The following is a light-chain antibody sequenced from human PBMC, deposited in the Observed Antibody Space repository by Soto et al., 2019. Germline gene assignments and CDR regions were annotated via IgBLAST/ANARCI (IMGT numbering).Light chain of an antibody. CDR1: QSVRSSY. CDR3: QQYGNSPPT. Sequence: EIVLTQSPGTLSLSPGERATLSCRASQSVRSSYLAWYQQTPGQAPRLLIYGASSRATGIPARFSGSGSGTDFTLTISRLEPEDFAVYYCQQYGNSPPTFGGGTKVEIK. V-gene: IGKV3-20*01. J-gene: IGKJ4*02. CDR2: GAS.